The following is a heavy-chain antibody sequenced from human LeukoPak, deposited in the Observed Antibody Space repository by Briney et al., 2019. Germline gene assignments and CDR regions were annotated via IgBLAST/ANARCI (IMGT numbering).Heavy chain of an antibody. J-gene: IGHJ4*02. CDR2: INSDGSST. V-gene: IGHV3-74*01. CDR3: ARDRGYQIDY. D-gene: IGHD3-22*01. Sequence: TGGSLRLSCAASGFTFSSDWMHWVRQAPGKGLVWVSRINSDGSSTNYADSVKGRFTISRDNAKNTLYLQINSLGPEDTAVYYCARDRGYQIDYWGREPWSPSPQ. CDR1: GFTFSSDW.